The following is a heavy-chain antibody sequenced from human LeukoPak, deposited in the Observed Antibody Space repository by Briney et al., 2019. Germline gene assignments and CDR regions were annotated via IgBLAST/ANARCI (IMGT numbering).Heavy chain of an antibody. CDR1: GFTFSSYA. V-gene: IGHV3-23*01. D-gene: IGHD3-22*01. J-gene: IGHJ4*02. CDR2: ISGSGGST. Sequence: PGGSLRLSCAASGFTFSSYAMSWVRQAPGKGLEWVSAISGSGGSTYYADSVKGRFTISRDNSKNTLYLQMNSLRAEDTAVYYCAKTPTYYYDSSGYCFDYWGQGTLVTVSS. CDR3: AKTPTYYYDSSGYCFDY.